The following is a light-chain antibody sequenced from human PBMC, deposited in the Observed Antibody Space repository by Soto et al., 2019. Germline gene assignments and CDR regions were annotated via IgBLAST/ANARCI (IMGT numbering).Light chain of an antibody. CDR3: HQYDNWPLT. CDR1: QRITSN. V-gene: IGKV3-15*01. J-gene: IGKJ4*01. Sequence: EIVMTQSPATLSVSPGERATLSCRASQRITSNLAWYQQKNGQSPRLLIYGASTRATGIPARFSGSGSGTEFTLTISSLESEDFAVYYCHQYDNWPLTFGGGTKVEIK. CDR2: GAS.